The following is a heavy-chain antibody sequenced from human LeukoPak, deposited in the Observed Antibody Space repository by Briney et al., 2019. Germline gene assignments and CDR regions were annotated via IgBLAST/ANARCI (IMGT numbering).Heavy chain of an antibody. D-gene: IGHD2-2*01. V-gene: IGHV3-21*01. Sequence: GGALRLSCAASGFTFSSYSMNWVRQAPGKGVEGVSSISSSSSYIYYADSVKGRFTISRDNAKNSLYLQMNSLRAEDTAVYYCARGHCSSTSCYLDYFDYWGQGTLVTVSS. J-gene: IGHJ4*02. CDR1: GFTFSSYS. CDR2: ISSSSSYI. CDR3: ARGHCSSTSCYLDYFDY.